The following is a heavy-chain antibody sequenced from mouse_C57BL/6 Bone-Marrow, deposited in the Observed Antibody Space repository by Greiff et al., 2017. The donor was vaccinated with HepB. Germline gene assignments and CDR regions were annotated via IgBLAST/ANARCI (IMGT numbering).Heavy chain of an antibody. CDR2: ISSGSSTI. D-gene: IGHD2-3*01. Sequence: EVKLVESGGGLVKPGGSLKLSCAASGFTFSDYGMHWVRQAPEKGLEWVAYISSGSSTIYYADTVKGRFTISRDNAKNTLFLQMTSLRSEDTAMYYCARYYDGYYETDFDYWGQGTTLTVSS. V-gene: IGHV5-17*01. CDR1: GFTFSDYG. CDR3: ARYYDGYYETDFDY. J-gene: IGHJ2*01.